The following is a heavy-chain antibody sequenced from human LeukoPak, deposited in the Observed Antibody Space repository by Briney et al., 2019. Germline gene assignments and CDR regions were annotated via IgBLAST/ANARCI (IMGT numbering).Heavy chain of an antibody. CDR2: MNPNSGNT. D-gene: IGHD3-22*01. CDR1: GYTFTGYY. CDR3: ARLEGPPHSGHYYDIRY. V-gene: IGHV1-8*02. Sequence: ASVKVSCKASGYTFTGYYMHWVRQAPGQGLEWMGWMNPNSGNTGYAQKFQGRVTMTRNTSISTAYMELSSLRSEGTAVYYCARLEGPPHSGHYYDIRYWGQGTLVTVSS. J-gene: IGHJ4*02.